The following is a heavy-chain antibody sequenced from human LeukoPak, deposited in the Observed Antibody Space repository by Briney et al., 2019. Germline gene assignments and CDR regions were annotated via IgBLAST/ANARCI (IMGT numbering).Heavy chain of an antibody. CDR1: GFTFSSYS. V-gene: IGHV3-23*01. CDR2: ISNTGLTT. CDR3: AKVRKGVGAFDI. J-gene: IGHJ3*02. Sequence: PGGSLRLSCAASGFTFSSYSMNWVRQAPGKGLEWVSGISNTGLTTYYIDSVKGRFTISRDSSKNTLNLQMDSLRTEDTAVYYCAKVRKGVGAFDIWGQGIMVTVSS. D-gene: IGHD3-16*01.